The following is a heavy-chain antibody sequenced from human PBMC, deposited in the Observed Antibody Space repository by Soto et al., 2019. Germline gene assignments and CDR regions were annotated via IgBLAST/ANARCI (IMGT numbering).Heavy chain of an antibody. CDR1: GGSIISGGYY. Sequence: QVQLQESGPGLVKPSQTLSLTCTVSGGSIISGGYYWSWIRQHPGKGLEWIGYIYYSGSTYYNPSLKSRVTISVDTSKNQFSLKLSSVTAADTAVYYCARGHPHIAAGDYWGQGTLVTVSS. CDR3: ARGHPHIAAGDY. CDR2: IYYSGST. V-gene: IGHV4-31*03. J-gene: IGHJ4*02. D-gene: IGHD6-25*01.